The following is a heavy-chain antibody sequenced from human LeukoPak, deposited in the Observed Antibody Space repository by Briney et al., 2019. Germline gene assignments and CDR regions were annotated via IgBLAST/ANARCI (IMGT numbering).Heavy chain of an antibody. CDR2: IYYSGST. D-gene: IGHD3-22*01. CDR3: AGHDSSGTHFQH. V-gene: IGHV4-59*01. Sequence: SETLSLTCTVSGGSISNYDWSWIRQPPGKGLEWIGYIYYSGSTNYNPSLKSRVTMSVDTSKNQFSLKLSSVTAADTAEYYCAGHDSSGTHFQHWGQGTLVTVSS. CDR1: GGSISNYD. J-gene: IGHJ1*01.